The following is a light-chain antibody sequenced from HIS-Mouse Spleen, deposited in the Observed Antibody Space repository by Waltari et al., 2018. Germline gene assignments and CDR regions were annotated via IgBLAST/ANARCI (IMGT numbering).Light chain of an antibody. CDR1: ALPKKY. CDR3: CSYAGSYTWV. J-gene: IGLJ3*02. CDR2: EDS. V-gene: IGLV3-10*01. Sequence: SYELTQPPSVSVSPGQTARITCSGDALPKKYAYWYQQKSGQAPVLVIYEDSKRPSGIPDRFSGSKSGNTSSLTISGLQAEDEADYYCCSYAGSYTWVFGGGTKLTVL.